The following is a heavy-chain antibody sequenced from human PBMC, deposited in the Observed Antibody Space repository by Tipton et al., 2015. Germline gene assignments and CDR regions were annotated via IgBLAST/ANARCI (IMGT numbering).Heavy chain of an antibody. Sequence: SLRLSCTASGFTFGDYAMIWFRQAPGKGLEWVGFIRSKAYGGTAEYAASVNGRFTISRDDSKAIAYLQMNSLKAEDTAVYYCARVGIQLGWGQGTLVTVSS. CDR1: GFTFGDYA. D-gene: IGHD5-18*01. V-gene: IGHV3-49*03. CDR3: ARVGIQLG. J-gene: IGHJ4*02. CDR2: IRSKAYGGTA.